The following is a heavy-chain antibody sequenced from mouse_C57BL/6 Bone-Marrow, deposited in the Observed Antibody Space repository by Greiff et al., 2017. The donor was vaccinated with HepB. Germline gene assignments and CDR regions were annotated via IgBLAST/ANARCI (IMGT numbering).Heavy chain of an antibody. Sequence: VQLQQSGAELARPGASVKMSCKASGYTFTSYTMHWVKQRPGQGLEWIGYINPSSGYTKYNQKFKDKATLTADKSSSTAYMQLSSLTSEDSAVYYCARSYYGSSYGKYFDVWGTGTTVTVSS. CDR3: ARSYYGSSYGKYFDV. CDR2: INPSSGYT. D-gene: IGHD1-1*01. J-gene: IGHJ1*03. V-gene: IGHV1-4*01. CDR1: GYTFTSYT.